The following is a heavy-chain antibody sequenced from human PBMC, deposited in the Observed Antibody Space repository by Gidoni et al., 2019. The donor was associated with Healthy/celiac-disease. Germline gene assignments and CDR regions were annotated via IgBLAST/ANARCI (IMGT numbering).Heavy chain of an antibody. V-gene: IGHV4-31*03. CDR3: ARFESAIFGVPGDV. CDR2: IYYSGST. Sequence: QVQLQESGPGLVKPSQTLSLTCTFSGGSISRGGYYWSWIRQHPGKGLEWIGYIYYSGSTYYNPSLKSRVTISVDTSKNQFSLKLSSVTAADTAVYYCARFESAIFGVPGDVWGQGTTVTVSS. J-gene: IGHJ6*02. D-gene: IGHD3-3*01. CDR1: GGSISRGGYY.